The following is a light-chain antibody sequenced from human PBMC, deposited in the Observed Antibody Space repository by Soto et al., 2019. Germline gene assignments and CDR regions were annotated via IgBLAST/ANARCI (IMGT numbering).Light chain of an antibody. CDR1: QSVSGN. CDR3: QQYNNWPPLT. CDR2: GAS. J-gene: IGKJ4*01. Sequence: EIVMTQSPATLSVSPGERATLSCRASQSVSGNLAWYQQKPGQAPRLLIYGASTRATGIPARFSGSGSGTEFTLTISSLQSEDVAVYYWQQYNNWPPLTFGGGTKVEIK. V-gene: IGKV3-15*01.